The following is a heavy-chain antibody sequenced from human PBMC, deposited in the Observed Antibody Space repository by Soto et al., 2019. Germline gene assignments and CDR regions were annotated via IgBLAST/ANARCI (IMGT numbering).Heavy chain of an antibody. D-gene: IGHD6-6*01. CDR1: GGSIISNY. Sequence: SETLSLTCTVSGGSIISNYWSWIGHPPGKGLEWIGYIYYSGSTNYNPSLKSRVTISVDTSKNQFSLKLSSVTAADTAVYYCARAHIEYSSSSPFDYWGQGTLVTVSS. CDR2: IYYSGST. CDR3: ARAHIEYSSSSPFDY. V-gene: IGHV4-59*01. J-gene: IGHJ4*02.